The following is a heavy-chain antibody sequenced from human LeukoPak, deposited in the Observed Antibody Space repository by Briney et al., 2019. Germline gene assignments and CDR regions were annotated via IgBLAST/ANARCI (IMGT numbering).Heavy chain of an antibody. CDR2: IRYDGSNK. CDR1: GFTFSSYG. J-gene: IGHJ4*02. Sequence: GRSLRLSCAASGFTFSSYGMYWVRQAPGKGLEWVAFIRYDGSNKYYADSVKGRFTISRDNSKNTLYLQMNSLRAEDTAVYYCARGGDFWSGYHDYWGQGTLVTVSS. CDR3: ARGGDFWSGYHDY. V-gene: IGHV3-30*02. D-gene: IGHD3-3*01.